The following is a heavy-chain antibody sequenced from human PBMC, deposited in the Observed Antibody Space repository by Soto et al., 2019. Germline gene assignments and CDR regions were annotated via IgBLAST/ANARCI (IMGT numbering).Heavy chain of an antibody. CDR1: GGSISSGGDY. Sequence: QVQLQESGPGLVKPSQTLSLTCTVSGGSISSGGDYWSWIRQHPGKALEWIGYIYYHGSTNYTPSLPWRVTFSVATTKNQSSLKLSSVTAADTAVYYFARARGVATIIYYYGMDVWGQGTTVTVS. CDR3: ARARGVATIIYYYGMDV. CDR2: IYYHGST. J-gene: IGHJ6*02. V-gene: IGHV4-31*03. D-gene: IGHD5-12*01.